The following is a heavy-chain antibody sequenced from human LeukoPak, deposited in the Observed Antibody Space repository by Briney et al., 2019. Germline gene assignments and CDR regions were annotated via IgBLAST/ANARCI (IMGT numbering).Heavy chain of an antibody. CDR2: IGTAGDT. J-gene: IGHJ1*01. Sequence: GGSLRLSCAASGFTFSNYDMHWVRQATGQGLEWVSGIGTAGDTYYAGSVKGRFTISRENAKNSLYLLMKSLRAGDTAVYYCARGSPPFQHWGQGTLVTVSS. CDR3: ARGSPPFQH. V-gene: IGHV3-13*01. D-gene: IGHD3-10*01. CDR1: GFTFSNYD.